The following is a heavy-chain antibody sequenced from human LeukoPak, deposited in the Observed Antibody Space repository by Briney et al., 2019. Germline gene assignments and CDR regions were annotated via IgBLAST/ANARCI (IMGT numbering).Heavy chain of an antibody. CDR3: ARGPSLGYCSGGSCYSLDY. CDR2: IIPIFGTA. V-gene: IGHV1-69*01. Sequence: GASVKVSCKASGGTFSSYAISWVRQAPGQGLEWMGGIIPIFGTANYAQKFQGRATITADESTSTAYMELSSLRSEDTAVYYCARGPSLGYCSGGSCYSLDYWGQGTLVTVSS. D-gene: IGHD2-15*01. CDR1: GGTFSSYA. J-gene: IGHJ4*02.